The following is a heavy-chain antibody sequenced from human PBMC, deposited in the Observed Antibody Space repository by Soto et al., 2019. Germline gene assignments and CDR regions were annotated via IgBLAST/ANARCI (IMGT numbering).Heavy chain of an antibody. CDR3: APARGFPVRGVIGAPLDV. Sequence: SETLSLTCTVPGGSISSGDYYWSWIRQPPGKGLEWIGYIYDSGSTYYNPSLKSRVTISVDTSKNQFSLKLSSVTAADTAVYYCAPARGFPVRGVIGAPLDVWGRGTTVTVSS. J-gene: IGHJ6*02. CDR1: GGSISSGDYY. D-gene: IGHD3-10*01. V-gene: IGHV4-30-4*01. CDR2: IYDSGST.